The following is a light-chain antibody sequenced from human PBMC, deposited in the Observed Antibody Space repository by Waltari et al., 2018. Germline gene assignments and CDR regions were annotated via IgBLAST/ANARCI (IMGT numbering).Light chain of an antibody. CDR3: CSYAGAYTFV. CDR2: DVV. CDR1: IHDVGVEDY. J-gene: IGLJ3*02. V-gene: IGLV2-11*01. Sequence: QSALTQPHSVSASPGQSVTIPCSGSIHDVGVEDYVSWYQQLPGKAPKLILYDVVKRPSGVPSRFSGSKYGTTASLTISGLQTDDEATYYCCSYAGAYTFVFGGGTKLTVL.